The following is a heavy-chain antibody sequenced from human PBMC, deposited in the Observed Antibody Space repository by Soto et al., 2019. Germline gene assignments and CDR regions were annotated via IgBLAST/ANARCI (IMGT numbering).Heavy chain of an antibody. CDR3: ARAKSTVNPFDY. J-gene: IGHJ4*02. V-gene: IGHV1-18*01. D-gene: IGHD4-4*01. Sequence: ASVKVSCKASGYTFISYGIAWVRQAPGQGLEWMGWISTYNGGTNYAQKFQDRVTMTTDTSISTAYMELSRLRSDDTAVYYCARAKSTVNPFDYWGQGTLVTVSS. CDR1: GYTFISYG. CDR2: ISTYNGGT.